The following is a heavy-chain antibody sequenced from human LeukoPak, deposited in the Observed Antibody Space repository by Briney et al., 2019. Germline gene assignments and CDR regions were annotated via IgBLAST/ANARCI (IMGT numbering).Heavy chain of an antibody. CDR3: ARHPITMIVELGEGLLDY. Sequence: PSETLSLTCTVSGGSISSYYWSWIRQPPGKGLEWIGYIYYSGSTNYNPSLKSRVTISVDTSKNQFSLKLSSVTAADTAVYYCARHPITMIVELGEGLLDYWGQGTLVTVSS. V-gene: IGHV4-59*08. CDR2: IYYSGST. D-gene: IGHD3-22*01. J-gene: IGHJ4*02. CDR1: GGSISSYY.